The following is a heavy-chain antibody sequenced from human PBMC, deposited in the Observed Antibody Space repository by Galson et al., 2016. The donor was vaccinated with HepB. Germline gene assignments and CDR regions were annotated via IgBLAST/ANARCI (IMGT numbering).Heavy chain of an antibody. CDR1: GFIFSNYE. J-gene: IGHJ6*02. CDR3: AKDFWDLRGGHYYYGMDF. D-gene: IGHD3-3*01. V-gene: IGHV3-33*06. Sequence: SLRLSCAASGFIFSNYEMSWVRQAPGKGLEWVAVVWFDESNKYYADSVKGRFTISRDNSEKTVYLQMNSLRGEDTAVYYCAKDFWDLRGGHYYYGMDFWGQGTTVTVSS. CDR2: VWFDESNK.